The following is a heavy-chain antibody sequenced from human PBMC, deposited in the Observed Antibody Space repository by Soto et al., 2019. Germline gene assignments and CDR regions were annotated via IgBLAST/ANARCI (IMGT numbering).Heavy chain of an antibody. CDR2: ISYDGSNK. CDR1: GFTFSSYG. Sequence: PGESLKISCAASGFTFSSYGMHWVRQAPGKGLEWVAVISYDGSNKYYADSVKGRFTISRDNSKNTLYLQMNSLRAEDTAVYYCAKDTYFYDTSGYYIFDYWGQGTLVTVSS. J-gene: IGHJ4*02. CDR3: AKDTYFYDTSGYYIFDY. D-gene: IGHD3-22*01. V-gene: IGHV3-30*18.